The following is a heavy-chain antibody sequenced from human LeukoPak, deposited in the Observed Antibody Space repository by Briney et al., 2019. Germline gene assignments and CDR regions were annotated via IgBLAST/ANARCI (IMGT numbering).Heavy chain of an antibody. CDR1: GFTFSSYW. V-gene: IGHV3-7*01. CDR2: IKQDGSEK. D-gene: IGHD6-13*01. Sequence: GGSLRLSCAASGFTFSSYWMSWVRQAPGKGLEWVANIKQDGSEKYYVDSVKGRFTISRDNAKNSLYLQMNSLRAEDTAVYYCAGVYGSSWQLRFDYWGQGTLVTVSS. J-gene: IGHJ4*02. CDR3: AGVYGSSWQLRFDY.